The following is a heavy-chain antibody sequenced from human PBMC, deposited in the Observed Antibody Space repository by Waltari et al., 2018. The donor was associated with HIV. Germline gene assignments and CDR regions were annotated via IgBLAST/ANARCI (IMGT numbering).Heavy chain of an antibody. CDR1: GGPITSGTYY. CDR2: GYISGST. CDR3: ARGLDILTAHYHWYLDL. D-gene: IGHD3-9*01. J-gene: IGHJ2*01. Sequence: QVQLQESGPGLVKPSQTLSLTCTVPGGPITSGTYYWTWIRQPAGKGLEWVGRGYISGSTNYNPSLRSRVTISVDTSKNQFSLKLTSVTAADTAVYYCARGLDILTAHYHWYLDLWGRGTLVTVSS. V-gene: IGHV4-61*02.